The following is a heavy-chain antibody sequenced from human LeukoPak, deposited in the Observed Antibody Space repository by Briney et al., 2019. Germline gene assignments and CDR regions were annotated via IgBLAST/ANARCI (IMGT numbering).Heavy chain of an antibody. V-gene: IGHV4-34*01. CDR1: GGSFSGYY. CDR3: ARRGTAMVK. Sequence: SETLSLTCAVYGGSFSGYYWSWIRQPPGKGLEWIGEINHSGSTNYNPSLKSRVTISVDTSKNQFSLKLGSVTAADTAVYYCARRGTAMVKWGQGTLVTVSS. J-gene: IGHJ4*02. D-gene: IGHD5-18*01. CDR2: INHSGST.